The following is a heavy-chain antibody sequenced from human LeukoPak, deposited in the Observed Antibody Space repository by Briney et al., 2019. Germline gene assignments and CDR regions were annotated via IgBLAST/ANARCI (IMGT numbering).Heavy chain of an antibody. CDR2: INPNSGGT. J-gene: IGHJ5*02. Sequence: GASVKVSCKASGYTFTGYYMHWVRQAPGQGLEWMGRINPNSGGTNYAQKFQGRVTMTRDTSISTAYMELSRLRSDDTAVYYCARPSLITMVRGAWGQGTLVTVSS. D-gene: IGHD3-10*01. CDR1: GYTFTGYY. CDR3: ARPSLITMVRGA. V-gene: IGHV1-2*06.